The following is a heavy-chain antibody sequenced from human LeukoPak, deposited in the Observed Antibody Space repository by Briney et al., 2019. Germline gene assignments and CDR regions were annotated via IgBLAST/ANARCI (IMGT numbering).Heavy chain of an antibody. CDR3: ARGQAYYYDSSETDFDY. CDR2: IIPIFGTA. CDR1: GGTFSSYA. V-gene: IGHV1-69*06. D-gene: IGHD3-22*01. J-gene: IGHJ4*02. Sequence: SVKVSCKASGGTFSSYAISWVRQAPGQGLEWMGGIIPIFGTANYAQKFQGRVTITADKSTSTAYMELSSLRSEDTAVYYCARGQAYYYDSSETDFDYWGQGTLVTVSS.